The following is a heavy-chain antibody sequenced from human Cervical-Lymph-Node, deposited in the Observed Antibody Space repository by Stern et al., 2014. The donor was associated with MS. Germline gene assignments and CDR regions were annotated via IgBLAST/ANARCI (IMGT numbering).Heavy chain of an antibody. J-gene: IGHJ4*02. Sequence: QVQLVESGGGVVQPGRSLRLSCAASGFTFSKSGMHWVRQAPGKGLEWLAVIWYDGNKKYYADSVKGRFTISRDNSKNTLFLQMSSLTAEDTALYYCARGNWNYEGMGYWGQGTLVTVSS. CDR2: IWYDGNKK. CDR1: GFTFSKSG. CDR3: ARGNWNYEGMGY. V-gene: IGHV3-33*01. D-gene: IGHD1-7*01.